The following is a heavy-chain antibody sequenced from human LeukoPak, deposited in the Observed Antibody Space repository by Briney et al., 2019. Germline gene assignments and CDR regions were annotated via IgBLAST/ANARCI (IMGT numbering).Heavy chain of an antibody. Sequence: GGSLRLSCAASGFTFSNAWMNWVRQAPGKGLEWVSYISSSGSTIYYADSVKGRFTISRDNAKNSLYLQMNSLRAEDTAVYYCARVGSPPWSYYYYMDVWGKGTTVTVSS. V-gene: IGHV3-48*01. J-gene: IGHJ6*03. CDR3: ARVGSPPWSYYYYMDV. D-gene: IGHD1-26*01. CDR1: GFTFSNAW. CDR2: ISSSGSTI.